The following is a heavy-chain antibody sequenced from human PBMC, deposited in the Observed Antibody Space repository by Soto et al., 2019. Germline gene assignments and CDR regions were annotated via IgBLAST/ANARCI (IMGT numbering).Heavy chain of an antibody. J-gene: IGHJ4*02. CDR2: FIPVYRTL. Sequence: SVKVSCKASGGSFGKSAINWVRQTPGQGLEWLGGFIPVYRTLNYAQNFQGRVTITADESTGTAYMTLGSLASDDTAVYYCATGVIWIGYFTVDSWGQGPRVTVYS. CDR1: GGSFGKSA. D-gene: IGHD3-3*01. V-gene: IGHV1-69*13. CDR3: ATGVIWIGYFTVDS.